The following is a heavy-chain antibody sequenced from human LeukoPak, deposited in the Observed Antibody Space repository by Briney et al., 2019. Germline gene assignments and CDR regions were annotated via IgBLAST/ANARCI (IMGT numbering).Heavy chain of an antibody. D-gene: IGHD3-3*01. V-gene: IGHV3-23*01. CDR3: AKRDNNDYYTGLHVFDF. CDR1: GFTFSAYA. Sequence: GGSLRLSCAASGFTFSAYAMTWVRQAPGKGPEWISGISGSGDRTYYRDSAKGRFTISRDNSKNTLDLQMNSLRAEDTAVYYCAKRDNNDYYTGLHVFDFWGQGTMVRVSS. CDR2: ISGSGDRT. J-gene: IGHJ3*01.